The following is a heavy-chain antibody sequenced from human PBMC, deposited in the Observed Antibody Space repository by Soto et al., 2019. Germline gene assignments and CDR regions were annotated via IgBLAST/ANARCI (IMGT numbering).Heavy chain of an antibody. CDR1: GGSISSYY. J-gene: IGHJ6*02. Sequence: SETLSLTCPVSGGSISSYYWSWIRPPPGKGLEWIGYIYYSGSTNYNPSLKSRVTISVDTSKNQLSLKLSSVTAADTAVYYCAKDRGREKPGYNYYYGMDVWAQGPTVTFSS. V-gene: IGHV4-59*01. CDR2: IYYSGST. CDR3: AKDRGREKPGYNYYYGMDV.